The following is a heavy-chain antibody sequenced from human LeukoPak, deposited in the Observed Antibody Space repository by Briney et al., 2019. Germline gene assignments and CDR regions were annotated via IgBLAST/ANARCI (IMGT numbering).Heavy chain of an antibody. CDR2: ISGSGGST. CDR1: GFTFSSYA. J-gene: IGHJ4*02. D-gene: IGHD3-3*01. Sequence: GESLRLSCAASGFTFSSYAMSWVRQAPGKGLEWVSAISGSGGSTYYADSVKGRFTISRDNSKNTLYLQMNSLRAEDTAVYYCAKDLGLYYDFWSGYLPFGYFDYWGQGTLVTVSS. CDR3: AKDLGLYYDFWSGYLPFGYFDY. V-gene: IGHV3-23*01.